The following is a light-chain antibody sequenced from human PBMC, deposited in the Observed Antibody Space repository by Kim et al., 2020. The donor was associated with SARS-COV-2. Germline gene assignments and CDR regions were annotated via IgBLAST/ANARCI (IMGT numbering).Light chain of an antibody. J-gene: IGLJ2*01. CDR2: QDT. V-gene: IGLV3-1*01. CDR3: QAWDSSTSVV. Sequence: VSPGQTAIITCSGDKLGDKYASWYQQKPGQSPVVVIYQDTKRPSGIPERFSGSNSGNTATLTISGTQAMDEADYYCQAWDSSTSVVFGGGTQLTVL. CDR1: KLGDKY.